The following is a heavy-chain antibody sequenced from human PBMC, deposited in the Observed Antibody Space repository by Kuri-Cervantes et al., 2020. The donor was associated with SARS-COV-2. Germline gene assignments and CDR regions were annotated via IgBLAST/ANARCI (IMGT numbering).Heavy chain of an antibody. CDR2: ISGSGGST. V-gene: IGHV3-23*01. Sequence: GESLKISCAASGFTFSSYAMSWVRQAPGKGLEWVSAISGSGGSTYYADSVKGRYTISRDNSKNTLYLQMNSLRAEDTAVYYCAKDWLPDDAFDIWGQGTRGTVS. CDR3: AKDWLPDDAFDI. CDR1: GFTFSSYA. D-gene: IGHD6-19*01. J-gene: IGHJ3*02.